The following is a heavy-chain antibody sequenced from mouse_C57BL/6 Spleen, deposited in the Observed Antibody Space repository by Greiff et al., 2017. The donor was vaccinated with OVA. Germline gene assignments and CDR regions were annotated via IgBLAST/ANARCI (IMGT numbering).Heavy chain of an antibody. CDR2: INPNNGGT. J-gene: IGHJ4*01. D-gene: IGHD2-3*01. CDR1: GYTFTDYN. CDR3: ARGLLYDGYYNYAMDY. Sequence: VQLQQSGPELVKPGASVKIPCKASGYTFTDYNMDWVKQSHGKSLEWIGDINPNNGGTIYNQKFKGKATLTVDKSSSTAYIELRSLTSEDTAVYYCARGLLYDGYYNYAMDYWGQGTSVTVSS. V-gene: IGHV1-18*01.